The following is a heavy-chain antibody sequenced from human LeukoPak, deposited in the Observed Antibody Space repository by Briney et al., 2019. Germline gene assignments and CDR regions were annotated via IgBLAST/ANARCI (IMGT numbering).Heavy chain of an antibody. J-gene: IGHJ4*02. Sequence: PGGSLRLSCAASGFSLSTYGVSWVRQPPGKGLEWVSYISSSGSTIYYADSVKGRFTISRDNAKNSLYLQMNSLRAEDTAVYYCARDRDSYGYLDYWGQGTLVTVSS. D-gene: IGHD5-18*01. CDR2: ISSSGSTI. CDR1: GFSLSTYG. CDR3: ARDRDSYGYLDY. V-gene: IGHV3-48*03.